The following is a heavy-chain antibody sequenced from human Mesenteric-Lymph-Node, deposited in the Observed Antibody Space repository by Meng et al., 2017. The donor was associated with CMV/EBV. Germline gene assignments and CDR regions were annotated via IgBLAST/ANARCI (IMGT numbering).Heavy chain of an antibody. J-gene: IGHJ4*02. D-gene: IGHD3-22*01. Sequence: GGSLRLSCAASGFTFSSYSMNWVRQAPGKGLEWVSSISSSSSYIYYADSVKGRFTISRDNAKNSLYLQMNSLRAEDTAVYYCARDRRPFFDYYDSSGYSLWGQGTLVTVSS. CDR2: ISSSSSYI. CDR3: ARDRRPFFDYYDSSGYSL. V-gene: IGHV3-21*01. CDR1: GFTFSSYS.